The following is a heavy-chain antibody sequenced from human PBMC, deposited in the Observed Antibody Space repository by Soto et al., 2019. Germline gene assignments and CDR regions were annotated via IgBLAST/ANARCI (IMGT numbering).Heavy chain of an antibody. CDR2: ISSGRDTI. Sequence: EVQLVESGGGLAQPGGSLRLSCAASGFTFSGYGVTWVRQAPGKGLEWISYISSGRDTIYYADSVKGRFTISRDDAKETRFLQMNSLRDEDTAVYYCTRVSRTWEDDYWGRGTLVTVSS. CDR1: GFTFSGYG. CDR3: TRVSRTWEDDY. D-gene: IGHD1-26*01. J-gene: IGHJ4*02. V-gene: IGHV3-48*02.